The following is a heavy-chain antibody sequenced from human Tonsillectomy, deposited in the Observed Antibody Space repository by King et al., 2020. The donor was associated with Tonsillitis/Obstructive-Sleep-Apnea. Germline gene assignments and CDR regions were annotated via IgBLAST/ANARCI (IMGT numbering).Heavy chain of an antibody. CDR2: IKQDGSGK. CDR3: ARVKGNCSSASCYAVGWVDP. Sequence: VQLVESGGGLVQPGGSLRLSCAASGFTFSSYWMHWVRQAPGKGLEWVANIKQDGSGKYYVDSVKGRFTISRDNAKNSLYLQMNSLRAEDTAVYYCARVKGNCSSASCYAVGWVDPWGQGSLVTVSS. J-gene: IGHJ5*02. V-gene: IGHV3-7*04. CDR1: GFTFSSYW. D-gene: IGHD2-2*01.